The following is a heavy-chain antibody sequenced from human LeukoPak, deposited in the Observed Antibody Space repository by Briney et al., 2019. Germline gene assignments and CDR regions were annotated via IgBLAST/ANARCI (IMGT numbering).Heavy chain of an antibody. D-gene: IGHD3-22*01. CDR2: ISAYNGNT. CDR3: ARDLFQGYYYDRSGYLGFDP. V-gene: IGHV1-18*01. CDR1: GYTFTSYG. Sequence: ASVTVSYKASGYTFTSYGISWVRQAPGQGLEWMGWISAYNGNTNYAQRRQSRVTMTTDTSTSTAYMELRSLRSDDTAVYYCARDLFQGYYYDRSGYLGFDPWGQGTLVTVSS. J-gene: IGHJ5*02.